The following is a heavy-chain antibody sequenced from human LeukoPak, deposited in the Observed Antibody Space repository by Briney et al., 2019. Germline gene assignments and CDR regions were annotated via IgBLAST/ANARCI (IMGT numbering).Heavy chain of an antibody. CDR2: IKHDGSEK. J-gene: IGHJ4*02. CDR3: ARDRLMSA. CDR1: GLTFSGQW. D-gene: IGHD3-16*01. V-gene: IGHV3-7*01. Sequence: GGSLRLSCVASGLTFSGQWMNWVRQAPGQGLEWVANIKHDGSEKYYVDSVQGRFTISREDGKNSLSLQMNSVRAEDTAVYYCARDRLMSAWGQGTLVTVSS.